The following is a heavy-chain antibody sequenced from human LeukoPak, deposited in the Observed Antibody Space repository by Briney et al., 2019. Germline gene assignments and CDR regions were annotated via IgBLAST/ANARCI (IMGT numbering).Heavy chain of an antibody. CDR1: GGSISSYY. D-gene: IGHD4-17*01. V-gene: IGHV4-59*01. Sequence: SSETLSLTCSVSGGSISSYYWSWIRQPPGKGLEWIGYIYYSGSTNYNPSLKSRVTISVDTSKNQFSLKLSSVTAADTAVYYCARTGDYNYYYYYMDVWGKGTTVTISS. CDR2: IYYSGST. CDR3: ARTGDYNYYYYYMDV. J-gene: IGHJ6*03.